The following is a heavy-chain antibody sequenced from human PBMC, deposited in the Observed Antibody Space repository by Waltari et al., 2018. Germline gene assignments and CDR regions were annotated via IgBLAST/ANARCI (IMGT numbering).Heavy chain of an antibody. CDR3: ARKDGYNYYFDY. CDR2: ISGYNGNT. J-gene: IGHJ4*02. V-gene: IGHV1-18*01. CDR1: GYTFINYD. D-gene: IGHD5-12*01. Sequence: QVQLVQSGAEVKKHGASVKVSCKASGYTFINYDISWVRQAPGQGLEWMGWISGYNGNTNYAQRLQGRVTMTTDTSTSTSYMVLSSLRYDDTAVYYCARKDGYNYYFDYWGQGTLVTVSS.